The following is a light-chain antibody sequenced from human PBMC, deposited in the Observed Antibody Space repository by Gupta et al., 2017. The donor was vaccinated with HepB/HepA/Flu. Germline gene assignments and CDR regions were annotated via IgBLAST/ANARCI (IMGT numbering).Light chain of an antibody. CDR2: GNT. Sequence: HSLLTQPPSVSGAPGQWVTISCTGSSSNIGGGYDVHWYQQLPGTAPKFLIYGNTNRPSGVPDRFSGSKSGTSASLAITGLQAEDEADYYCQSYDSSLSGWVFGGGTKLTVL. J-gene: IGLJ3*02. V-gene: IGLV1-40*01. CDR3: QSYDSSLSGWV. CDR1: SSNIGGGYD.